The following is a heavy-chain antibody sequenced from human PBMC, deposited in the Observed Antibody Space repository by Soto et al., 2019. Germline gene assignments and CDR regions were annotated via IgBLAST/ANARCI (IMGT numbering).Heavy chain of an antibody. Sequence: QVQLVESGGGVVQPGRSLRLSCAASGFTFSSYGRHWVRQAPGKGLEWVAVIWYDGSNKYYADSAKGRFTISRDNSKNTLYLQMNSLRAEDTAVYYCARGGLTDYFDYWGQGTLVTVSS. D-gene: IGHD2-21*02. V-gene: IGHV3-33*01. CDR3: ARGGLTDYFDY. CDR2: IWYDGSNK. J-gene: IGHJ4*02. CDR1: GFTFSSYG.